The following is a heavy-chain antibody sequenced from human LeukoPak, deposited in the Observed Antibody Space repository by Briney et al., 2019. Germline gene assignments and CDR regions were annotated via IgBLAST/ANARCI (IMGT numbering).Heavy chain of an antibody. CDR3: LLFDNTIQLWLFDY. D-gene: IGHD5-18*01. V-gene: IGHV1-69*04. Sequence: SVTVSCKASGGTFSSYAISWVRQAPGQGLEWMGRIIPILGIANYAQKFQGRVTITADKSTSTAYMELSSLRSEDTAVYYCLLFDNTIQLWLFDYWGQGTLVTVSS. J-gene: IGHJ4*02. CDR2: IIPILGIA. CDR1: GGTFSSYA.